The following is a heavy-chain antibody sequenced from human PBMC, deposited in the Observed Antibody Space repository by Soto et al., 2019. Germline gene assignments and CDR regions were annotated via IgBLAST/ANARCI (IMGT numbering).Heavy chain of an antibody. D-gene: IGHD6-13*01. V-gene: IGHV3-11*05. Sequence: VQLVESGGGLVKPGGSLRLSCAASGFTFSDYHMTWIRQAPGKGLELVSYISTTSTSTNYADSVKGRFTISRDNAKNSLYLQMNSLRAEDTAVYYCARGGQQQLNAWGQGTLVTVPS. CDR3: ARGGQQQLNA. CDR1: GFTFSDYH. J-gene: IGHJ5*02. CDR2: ISTTSTST.